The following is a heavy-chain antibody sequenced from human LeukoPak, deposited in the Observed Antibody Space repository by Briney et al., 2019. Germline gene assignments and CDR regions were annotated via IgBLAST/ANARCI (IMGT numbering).Heavy chain of an antibody. J-gene: IGHJ6*02. Sequence: ASVKVSCKASGYTFTGYYMHWVRQAHGQGLEWMGWINPNSGGTNYAQKFQGRVTMTRDTSISTAYMELSRLRSDDTAVYYCAREYCSSTSCYLYYYYGMDVWGQGTTVTVSS. CDR2: INPNSGGT. D-gene: IGHD2-2*01. CDR1: GYTFTGYY. V-gene: IGHV1-2*02. CDR3: AREYCSSTSCYLYYYYGMDV.